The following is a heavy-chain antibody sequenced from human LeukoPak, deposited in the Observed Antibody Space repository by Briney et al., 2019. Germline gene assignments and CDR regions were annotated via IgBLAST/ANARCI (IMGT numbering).Heavy chain of an antibody. V-gene: IGHV3-7*01. CDR3: ARVAAAGLGLNWFDP. CDR1: GFTFSSYW. CDR2: IKQDGSEK. J-gene: IGHJ5*02. Sequence: PGGSLRLSCAASGFTFSSYWMSWVRQAPGKGLEWVANIKQDGSEKYYVDSVKGRFTISRDNAKNSLYLQMNSLRAEDTAAYYCARVAAAGLGLNWFDPWGQGTLVTVSS. D-gene: IGHD6-13*01.